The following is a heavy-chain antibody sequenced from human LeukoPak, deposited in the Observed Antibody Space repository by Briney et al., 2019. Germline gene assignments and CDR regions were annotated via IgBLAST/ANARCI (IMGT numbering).Heavy chain of an antibody. CDR2: IWYDGSNK. CDR3: VSFYETY. J-gene: IGHJ4*02. D-gene: IGHD2/OR15-2a*01. V-gene: IGHV3-33*03. Sequence: GGPLGPSGPPPGFTFITKARPWVGQPPGKGLEWVAVIWYDGSNKYYADSVKGRFTISKDNAKNTVYLQMNSLRAEDTAVYYCVSFYETYWGRGTLVTVSS. CDR1: GFTFITKA.